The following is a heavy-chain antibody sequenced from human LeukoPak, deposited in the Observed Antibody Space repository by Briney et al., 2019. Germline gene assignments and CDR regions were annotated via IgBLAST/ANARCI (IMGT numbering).Heavy chain of an antibody. CDR1: GFTFSSYS. V-gene: IGHV3-21*01. CDR3: ARASKCLLPNY. CDR2: IRSSSSYI. J-gene: IGHJ4*02. Sequence: GESLRLFCAASGFTFSSYSMNWVRQAPGKGLEWVSSIRSSSSYIYYADSVKGRFTISRDNAKNSLYLQMNSLRAEDTAVYYCARASKCLLPNYWGKETLVTVSS. D-gene: IGHD3-22*01.